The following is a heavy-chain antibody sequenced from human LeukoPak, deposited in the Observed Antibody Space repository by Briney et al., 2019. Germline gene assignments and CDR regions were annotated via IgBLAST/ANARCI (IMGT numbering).Heavy chain of an antibody. J-gene: IGHJ5*02. CDR3: ARRGVVLPNFFDP. D-gene: IGHD2-15*01. CDR1: GGSISSSY. V-gene: IGHV4-59*08. Sequence: SETLSLTCTVSGGSISSSYWSWIRQPPGKGLEWIGNIHYSGSTNYNASLKSRVTISIDPSKNQFSLKLSSVTAADTAVYYCARRGVVLPNFFDPWGQGTLVTVSS. CDR2: IHYSGST.